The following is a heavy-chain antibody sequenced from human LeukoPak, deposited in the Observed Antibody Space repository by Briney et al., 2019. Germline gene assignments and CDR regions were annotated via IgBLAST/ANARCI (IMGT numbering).Heavy chain of an antibody. CDR1: GGSFSGYY. Sequence: PSETLSLTCAVYGGSFSGYYWSWIRQPPGKGLEWIGEINHSGSTNYNPSLKRRVTISVDTSKNQFSLKLSSVTAADTAVYYCARGWSKDVRLRPGRYYMDVWGKGTTVTVSS. D-gene: IGHD4-17*01. J-gene: IGHJ6*03. CDR3: ARGWSKDVRLRPGRYYMDV. V-gene: IGHV4-34*01. CDR2: INHSGST.